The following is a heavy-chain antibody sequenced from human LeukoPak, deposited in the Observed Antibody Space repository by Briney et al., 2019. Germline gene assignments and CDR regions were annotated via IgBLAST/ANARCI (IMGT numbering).Heavy chain of an antibody. CDR3: ARAQTPYNAAFDY. D-gene: IGHD1-1*01. CDR1: GYSISSGYY. J-gene: IGHJ4*02. CDR2: IYHSGST. Sequence: PSETLSLTCTVSGYSISSGYYWGWIRQPPGKGLEWIGSIYHSGSTYYNPSLKSRVTISVDTSKNQFSLKLSSVTAADTAVYYCARAQTPYNAAFDYWGQGTLVTVSS. V-gene: IGHV4-38-2*02.